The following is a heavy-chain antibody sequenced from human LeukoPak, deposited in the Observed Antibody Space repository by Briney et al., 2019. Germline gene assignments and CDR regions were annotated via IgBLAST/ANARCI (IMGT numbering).Heavy chain of an antibody. CDR1: GGSISSGDYY. Sequence: SQTLSLTCTVSGGSISSGDYYWSWIRQPPGKGLEWIGYIYYSGSTYYNPSLKSRVTISVDTSKNQFSLKLSSVTAADTAVYYCARVSRFRLDFGYWGQGTLVTVSS. CDR3: ARVSRFRLDFGY. V-gene: IGHV4-30-4*08. D-gene: IGHD3-10*01. J-gene: IGHJ4*02. CDR2: IYYSGST.